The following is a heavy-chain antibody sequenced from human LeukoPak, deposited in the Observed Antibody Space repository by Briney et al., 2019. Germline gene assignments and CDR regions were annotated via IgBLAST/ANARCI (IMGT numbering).Heavy chain of an antibody. CDR2: INPGGGSA. D-gene: IGHD1-1*01. V-gene: IGHV1-46*01. Sequence: ASVKVSCKASGYTFTGYYMHWVRQAPGQGLEWMGIINPGGGSAYYAQKFQGRVTMTRDTSTSTVYMELSSLRSEDTAVYYCARALYGTTRAFDIWGQGTMVTVSS. CDR3: ARALYGTTRAFDI. J-gene: IGHJ3*02. CDR1: GYTFTGYY.